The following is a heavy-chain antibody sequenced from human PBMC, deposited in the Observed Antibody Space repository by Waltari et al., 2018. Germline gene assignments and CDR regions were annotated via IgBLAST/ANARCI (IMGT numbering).Heavy chain of an antibody. CDR1: GYSISSGYY. Sequence: QVQLQESGPGLVKPSETLSLTCAVSGYSISSGYYWGWIRQPPGKGLEWIGNIYHSGSPHSNPPLKSRVTISVDTSKNQFSLKLSSVTAADTAVYYCARRAAITAAGPTYYMDVWGKGTTVTVSS. CDR3: ARRAAITAAGPTYYMDV. J-gene: IGHJ6*03. CDR2: IYHSGSP. D-gene: IGHD6-13*01. V-gene: IGHV4-38-2*01.